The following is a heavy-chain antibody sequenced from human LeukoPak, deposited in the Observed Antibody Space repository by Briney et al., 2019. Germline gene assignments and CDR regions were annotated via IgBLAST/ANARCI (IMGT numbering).Heavy chain of an antibody. CDR2: ISYDGSNK. D-gene: IGHD6-6*01. CDR3: AREEYSSSNEYYFDY. CDR1: GSTFSSYA. Sequence: GRSLRLSCAASGSTFSSYAMHWVRQAPGKGLEWVAVISYDGSNKYYADSVKGRFTISRDNSKNTLYLQMNSLRAEDTAVYYCAREEYSSSNEYYFDYWGQGTLVTVSS. V-gene: IGHV3-30-3*01. J-gene: IGHJ4*02.